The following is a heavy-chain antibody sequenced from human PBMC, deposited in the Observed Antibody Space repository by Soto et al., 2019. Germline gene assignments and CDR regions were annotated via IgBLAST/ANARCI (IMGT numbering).Heavy chain of an antibody. CDR2: INAGNGNT. CDR3: ARGAAHSSGWYATFAY. V-gene: IGHV1-3*01. D-gene: IGHD6-19*01. CDR1: GYTFTSYA. Sequence: QVQLVQSGAEVKKPGASVKVSCKASGYTFTSYAMHWVRQAPGQRPEWMGWINAGNGNTKYSQKFQGRVTITRDTSASTAYMELSRLRSEDTAVYYCARGAAHSSGWYATFAYWGQGTLVTVSS. J-gene: IGHJ4*02.